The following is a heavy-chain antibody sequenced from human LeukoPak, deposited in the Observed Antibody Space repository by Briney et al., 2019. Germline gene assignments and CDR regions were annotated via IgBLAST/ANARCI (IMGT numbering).Heavy chain of an antibody. Sequence: GGSLRLSCAASGFTFSRAWMSWVRQAPGKGLEWVANIKEDGSEDYYADSVKGRFAISKDNAKNSLYLQMNSLRAEDTAMYYCARDADGYEDWGQGTLVIVSS. D-gene: IGHD5-24*01. V-gene: IGHV3-7*01. CDR1: GFTFSRAW. J-gene: IGHJ4*02. CDR2: IKEDGSED. CDR3: ARDADGYED.